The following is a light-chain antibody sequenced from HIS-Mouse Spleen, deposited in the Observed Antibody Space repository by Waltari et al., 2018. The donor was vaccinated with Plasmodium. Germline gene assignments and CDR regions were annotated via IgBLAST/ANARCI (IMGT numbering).Light chain of an antibody. CDR2: EVS. V-gene: IGLV2-18*02. CDR1: SSDVGSYNR. J-gene: IGLJ2*01. CDR3: SSYTSSSTYV. Sequence: QSALTQPPSVSGSPGQSVTISCTGTSSDVGSYNRVSWYQQPPGTAPKLMIYEVSNRPSGVPDRVSGSKSGNTASLTISGLQAEDEADYYCSSYTSSSTYVFGGGTKLTVL.